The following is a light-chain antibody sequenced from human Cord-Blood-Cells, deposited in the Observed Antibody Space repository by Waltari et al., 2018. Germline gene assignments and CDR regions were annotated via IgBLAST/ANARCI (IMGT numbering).Light chain of an antibody. Sequence: QSALTQPASASVSPGPSITISCTGTTSDVGRYNFVSWYQQHPGKAPKPMIYEVSKRPSGVSNRFSGSKSGNTASLTISGLQAEDEADYYCCSYAGSSTWVFGGGTKLTVL. V-gene: IGLV2-23*02. CDR2: EVS. CDR3: CSYAGSSTWV. J-gene: IGLJ3*02. CDR1: TSDVGRYNF.